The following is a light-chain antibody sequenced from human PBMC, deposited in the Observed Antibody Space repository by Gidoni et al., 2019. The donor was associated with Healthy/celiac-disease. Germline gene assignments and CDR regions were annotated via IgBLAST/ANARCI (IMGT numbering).Light chain of an antibody. V-gene: IGLV4-60*03. CDR3: ETWDSNTRV. CDR1: SGHSSYI. Sequence: PVLPQSSSASASLGSSVTLTCTLSSGHSSYIIAWHQQQPGKAPRYLMKLEGSGSYNKGSGVPDRFSGSSSGADRYLTSSNLQSEDEADYYCETWDSNTRVFGGGTKLTVL. CDR2: LEGSGSY. J-gene: IGLJ2*01.